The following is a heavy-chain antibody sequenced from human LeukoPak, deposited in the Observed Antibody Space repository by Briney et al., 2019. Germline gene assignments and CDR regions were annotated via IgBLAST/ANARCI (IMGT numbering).Heavy chain of an antibody. J-gene: IGHJ4*02. D-gene: IGHD3-22*01. V-gene: IGHV1-69*01. CDR2: IIPIFGTA. CDR3: ARAGSSGYIDY. CDR1: GFTFSSYA. Sequence: PGGSLRLSCAASGFTFSSYAISWVRQAPGQGLEWMGGIIPIFGTANYAQKFQGRVTITADESTSTAYMELSSLRSEDTAVYYCARAGSSGYIDYWGQGTLVTVSS.